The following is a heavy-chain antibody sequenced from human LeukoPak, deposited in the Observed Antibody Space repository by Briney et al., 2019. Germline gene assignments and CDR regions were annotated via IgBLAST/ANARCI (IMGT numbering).Heavy chain of an antibody. V-gene: IGHV4-34*01. J-gene: IGHJ4*02. D-gene: IGHD3-22*01. CDR3: ARGQVVDYFDGSGYYYFDS. CDR1: GGSFSVYY. CDR2: INHSGST. Sequence: PSETLSLTCAVFGGSFSVYYWTSVRQPPGKGREWIGEINHSGSTNYNPSLKRRVTISVDTSKHQFSLRLNSVTAPDTAVYYCARGQVVDYFDGSGYYYFDSWGQGTPVTVSS.